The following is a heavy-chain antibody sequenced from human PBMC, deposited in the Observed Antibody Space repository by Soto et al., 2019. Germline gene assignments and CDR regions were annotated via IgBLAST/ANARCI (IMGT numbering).Heavy chain of an antibody. V-gene: IGHV1-18*01. J-gene: IGHJ6*02. CDR1: GYTFTRYG. CDR3: AKNGQPPYYYYGLDV. D-gene: IGHD2-8*01. CDR2: ISGYNGDT. Sequence: ASVKVSCKASGYTFTRYGISWVRQAPGQGLEWMGWISGYNGDTNYAQKFQGRVSMTIDTSATTAYMELRSLTSDDTAVYYCAKNGQPPYYYYGLDVWG.